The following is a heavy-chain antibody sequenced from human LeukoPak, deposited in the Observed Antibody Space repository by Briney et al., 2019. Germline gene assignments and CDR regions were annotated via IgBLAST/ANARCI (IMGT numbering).Heavy chain of an antibody. CDR2: ISSSTNYI. V-gene: IGHV3-21*04. D-gene: IGHD3-10*01. CDR3: ARGRIELRGGRYYYGSGRGPDRLFDY. CDR1: GFTFSSYS. Sequence: KSGGSLRLSCAASGFTFSSYSMNWVRQAPGKGLEWVSSISSSTNYIYYADSVKGRFTISRDNANNSLYLQMTSLRAEDTAVYYCARGRIELRGGRYYYGSGRGPDRLFDYWGQGTLVTVSS. J-gene: IGHJ4*02.